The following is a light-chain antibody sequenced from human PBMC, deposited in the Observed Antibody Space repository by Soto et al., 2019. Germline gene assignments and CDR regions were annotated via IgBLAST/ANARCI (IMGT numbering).Light chain of an antibody. J-gene: IGKJ1*01. CDR1: QSISNW. CDR3: QQYNSWT. CDR2: KAA. Sequence: DIQMTQSPSTLSASVGDRVTITCRASQSISNWLAWYQQKPGKAPKLLIYKAANLESGVPSRFSGIGSGTEFTITISSLQPDDFATYYCQQYNSWTFGQGPKVEIK. V-gene: IGKV1-5*03.